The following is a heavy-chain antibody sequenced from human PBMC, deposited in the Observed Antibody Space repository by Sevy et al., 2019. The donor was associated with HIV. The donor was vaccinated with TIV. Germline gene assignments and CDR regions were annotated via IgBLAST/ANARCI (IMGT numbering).Heavy chain of an antibody. J-gene: IGHJ3*02. CDR1: RFTFSTNN. V-gene: IGHV3-30*02. D-gene: IGHD3-10*01. CDR2: ISYGGLHK. CDR3: ARDLGSGSFSFDI. Sequence: GGSLRLSCAASRFTFSTNNMHWVRQAPGQGLEWVTFISYGGLHKDYADSVKGRFTISRDNSKNTLYLQMNSLRAEDTALYYCARDLGSGSFSFDIWGQGTMVTVSS.